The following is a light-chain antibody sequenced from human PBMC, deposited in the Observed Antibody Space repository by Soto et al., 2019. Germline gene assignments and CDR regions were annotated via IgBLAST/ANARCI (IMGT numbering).Light chain of an antibody. CDR3: QQRSNFT. Sequence: EIVLTQSPATLSLSPGERATLSCRASQSVSSYLAWYQQKPGQAPRLLIYDASNRATGIPARFSGSGSGTDFTLTISSLVPEDFAVYYCQQRSNFTFGGGTKVEIK. CDR2: DAS. J-gene: IGKJ4*01. CDR1: QSVSSY. V-gene: IGKV3-11*01.